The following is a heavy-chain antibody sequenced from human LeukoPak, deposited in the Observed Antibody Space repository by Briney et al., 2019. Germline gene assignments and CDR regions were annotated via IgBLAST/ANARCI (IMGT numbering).Heavy chain of an antibody. CDR3: AREDTAMVMGQNYFDY. D-gene: IGHD5-18*01. V-gene: IGHV3-21*01. J-gene: IGHJ4*02. CDR2: ISSSSSYI. Sequence: GGSLRLSCAASGFAFSSYSMNWVRQAPGKGLEWVSSISSSSSYIYYADSVKGRFTISRDNAKNSLYLQMNSLRAEDTAVYYCAREDTAMVMGQNYFDYWGQGTLVTVSS. CDR1: GFAFSSYS.